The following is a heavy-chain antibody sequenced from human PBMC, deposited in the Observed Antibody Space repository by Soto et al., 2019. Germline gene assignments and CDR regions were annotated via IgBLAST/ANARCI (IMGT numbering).Heavy chain of an antibody. CDR2: IKHDGTEK. Sequence: EVQLVESGGDLVQPGGSLRLSCAASGFTFSSYWMSWVRQAPGKGLEGVANIKHDGTEKYYVDSVKGRFTISRDNAKNSLYLQMSSLRAEDTAVYYCARGYSVYGPLAAPFDYWGQGTLVTVSS. D-gene: IGHD5-12*01. V-gene: IGHV3-7*04. J-gene: IGHJ4*02. CDR3: ARGYSVYGPLAAPFDY. CDR1: GFTFSSYW.